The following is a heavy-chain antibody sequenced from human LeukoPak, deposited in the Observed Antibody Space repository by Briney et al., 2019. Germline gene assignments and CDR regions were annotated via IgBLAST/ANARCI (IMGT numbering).Heavy chain of an antibody. CDR3: AKERLDAFDI. CDR2: VYHSGST. Sequence: SQTLSLTCTVSGGSISSYYWSWIRQPPGKGLEWIGYVYHSGSTNYNPSLKSRVTISIDTSKNQFSLKLSSVTAADTAVYYCAKERLDAFDIWGQGTMVTVSS. CDR1: GGSISSYY. D-gene: IGHD1-1*01. J-gene: IGHJ3*02. V-gene: IGHV4-59*01.